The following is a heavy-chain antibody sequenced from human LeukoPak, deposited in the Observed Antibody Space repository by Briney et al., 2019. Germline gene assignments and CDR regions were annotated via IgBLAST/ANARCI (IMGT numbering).Heavy chain of an antibody. CDR2: ISWNSGSI. Sequence: PGGSLRLSCAASGFTFDDYAMHWVRQAPGKGLEWVSGISWNSGSIGYADSVKGRFTISRDNAKNSLYLQMNSLRAEDTALYYCAKSRGVSNWFDPWGQGTLVTVS. CDR1: GFTFDDYA. V-gene: IGHV3-9*01. D-gene: IGHD3-10*01. J-gene: IGHJ5*02. CDR3: AKSRGVSNWFDP.